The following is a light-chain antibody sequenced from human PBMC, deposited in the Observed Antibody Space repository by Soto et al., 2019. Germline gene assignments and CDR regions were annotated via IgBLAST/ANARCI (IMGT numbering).Light chain of an antibody. CDR3: GTWDTNMGGGV. CDR1: SSNIGNKY. V-gene: IGLV1-51*01. J-gene: IGLJ3*02. CDR2: DND. Sequence: QAVVTQPPSVSAASGQKVTISCSGSSSNIGNKYVSWYQQLPGTAPKLLIYDNDRRPSGIPDRFSGSKSGTSATLDITGLQTGDEADYYCGTWDTNMGGGVFGGGTKLTVL.